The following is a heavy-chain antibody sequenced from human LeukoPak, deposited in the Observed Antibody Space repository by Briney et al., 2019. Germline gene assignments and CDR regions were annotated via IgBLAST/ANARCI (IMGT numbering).Heavy chain of an antibody. J-gene: IGHJ5*02. V-gene: IGHV4-59*01. CDR1: GGSISSYY. CDR3: ARDRASGVPAAKGDNWSDP. Sequence: SETLSLTCTVSGGSISSYYWSWIRQPPGKGLEWIGYIYYSGSTNYNPSLKSRVTISVDTSKNQFSLKLSSVTAADTAVYYCARDRASGVPAAKGDNWSDPWGQGTLVTVSS. CDR2: IYYSGST. D-gene: IGHD2-2*01.